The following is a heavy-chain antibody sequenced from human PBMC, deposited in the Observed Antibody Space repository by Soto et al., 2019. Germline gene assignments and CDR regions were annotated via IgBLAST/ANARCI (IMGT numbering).Heavy chain of an antibody. CDR1: GFTFSSYG. CDR3: ATNLIIGRWYFEH. D-gene: IGHD3-10*01. V-gene: IGHV3-30*03. J-gene: IGHJ4*02. Sequence: QVQSVESGGGVVQPGGSLRLSCAASGFTFSSYGMHWVRQTADKGLEGVAAISSHGNEKFYADSVKGRVTISRDNSKNTLYLQMDSLRVEDTAVYYRATNLIIGRWYFEHLGQGTLVIDSS. CDR2: ISSHGNEK.